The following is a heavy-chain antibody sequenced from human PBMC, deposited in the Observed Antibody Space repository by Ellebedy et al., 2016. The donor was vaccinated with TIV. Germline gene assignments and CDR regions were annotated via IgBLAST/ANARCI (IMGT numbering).Heavy chain of an antibody. CDR2: ISSSGSTI. J-gene: IGHJ4*02. CDR1: GFTFSSYE. Sequence: PGGSLRLSCAASGFTFSSYEMNWVRQAPGKGLEWVSYISSSGSTIYYADSVKGRFTISRDNAKNSLYLQMNSLRAEDTAVYYCTRSSQVGAFFDYWGQGTLVTVSS. D-gene: IGHD1-26*01. CDR3: TRSSQVGAFFDY. V-gene: IGHV3-48*03.